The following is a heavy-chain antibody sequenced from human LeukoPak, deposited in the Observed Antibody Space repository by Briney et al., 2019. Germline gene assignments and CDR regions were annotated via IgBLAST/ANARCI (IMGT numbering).Heavy chain of an antibody. CDR1: GFTFSSYS. CDR3: ARDDGDFWSGYVYYCYGMDV. V-gene: IGHV3-21*01. CDR2: ISSSSSYI. J-gene: IGHJ6*02. Sequence: GGSLRLSCAASGFTFSSYSMNWVRQAPGKGLEWVSSISSSSSYIYYADSVKGRFTISRDNAKNSLYLQMNSLRAEDTAVYYCARDDGDFWSGYVYYCYGMDVWGQGTTVTVSS. D-gene: IGHD3-3*01.